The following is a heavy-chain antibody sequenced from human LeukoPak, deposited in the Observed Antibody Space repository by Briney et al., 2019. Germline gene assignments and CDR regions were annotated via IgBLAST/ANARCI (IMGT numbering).Heavy chain of an antibody. Sequence: PGGSLRLSCAASGFTFANYALNWFRHTPGKGLEWLSYISSTYEIYYADSEKGRFTVSRDNAKKSLYLQMNSLRAEDTAVYYCARDDKWAFDYWGQGTLVTVSS. J-gene: IGHJ4*02. D-gene: IGHD1-26*01. CDR1: GFTFANYA. V-gene: IGHV3-69-1*02. CDR3: ARDDKWAFDY. CDR2: ISSTYEI.